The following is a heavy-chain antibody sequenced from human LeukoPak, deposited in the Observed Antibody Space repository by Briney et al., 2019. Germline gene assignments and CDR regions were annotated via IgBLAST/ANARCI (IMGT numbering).Heavy chain of an antibody. CDR2: IYNSGTT. J-gene: IGHJ4*01. V-gene: IGHV4-39*01. D-gene: IGHD3-10*01. CDR3: ASRVYGLGSFNY. CDR1: GDSISSTSCY. Sequence: TTSETLSLTCTVSGDSISSTSCYWDWIRQPPGKGLEWIGSIYNSGTTYYNPSLKSRVTISVDTSNNQFSLKVSSVTAADTAVYYCASRVYGLGSFNYWGQGTLVTVSS.